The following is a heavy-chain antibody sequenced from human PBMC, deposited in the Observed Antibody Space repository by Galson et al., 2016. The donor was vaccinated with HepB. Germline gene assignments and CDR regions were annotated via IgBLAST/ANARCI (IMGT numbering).Heavy chain of an antibody. D-gene: IGHD2-2*01. V-gene: IGHV4-30-4*01. Sequence: TLSLTCTVSGGSISSADYYWSWIRQPPGKGLEWIGYIYYSGSSYYNPSLHSRVTISVDTPKNQFSLKLSSVAAADTAVYYGARWRRYCSSTDCPYYFEYWGQGTLVTVSS. J-gene: IGHJ4*02. CDR3: ARWRRYCSSTDCPYYFEY. CDR2: IYYSGSS. CDR1: GGSISSADYY.